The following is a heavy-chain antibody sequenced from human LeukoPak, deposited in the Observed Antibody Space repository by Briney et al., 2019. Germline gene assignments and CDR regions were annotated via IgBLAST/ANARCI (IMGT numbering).Heavy chain of an antibody. CDR3: AREGGGTTALTFDY. CDR2: ISSSSSTI. D-gene: IGHD1-1*01. V-gene: IGHV3-48*04. J-gene: IGHJ4*02. Sequence: GGSLRLSCAASGFTFSSYSMNWVRQASGKGLEWVSYISSSSSTIYYADSVKGRFSISRDNAKNSLYLQMNSLRAEDTAVYYCAREGGGTTALTFDYWGQGTLVTVSS. CDR1: GFTFSSYS.